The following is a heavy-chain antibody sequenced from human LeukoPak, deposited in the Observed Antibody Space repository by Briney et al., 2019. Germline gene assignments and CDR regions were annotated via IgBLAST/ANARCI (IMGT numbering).Heavy chain of an antibody. Sequence: ASVKVSCKASGYTFTSYGISWVRQAPGQGLEWMGWISAYNGNTNYAQKLQGRVTMTTDTSTTTAYMELRSLRSDDTAVYYCATLGDVLRLFPLISLDGMDVWGQGTTVTVSS. CDR2: ISAYNGNT. CDR1: GYTFTSYG. V-gene: IGHV1-18*01. D-gene: IGHD3-3*01. J-gene: IGHJ6*02. CDR3: ATLGDVLRLFPLISLDGMDV.